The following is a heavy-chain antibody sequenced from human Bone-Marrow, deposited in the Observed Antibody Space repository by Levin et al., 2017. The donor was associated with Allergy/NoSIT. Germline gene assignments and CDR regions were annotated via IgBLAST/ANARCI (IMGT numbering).Heavy chain of an antibody. CDR1: GFTFSRYA. J-gene: IGHJ6*02. CDR2: ISYDRSHK. CDR3: VRGGGTTFYYGLDV. Sequence: SCAASGFTFSRYAMHWVREAPGKGLEWVAVISYDRSHKYYADSVKGRFIISRDNSNNTLFLQMSNLGADDTALYYCVRGGGTTFYYGLDVWGQGTTVIVSS. D-gene: IGHD3-16*01. V-gene: IGHV3-30*04.